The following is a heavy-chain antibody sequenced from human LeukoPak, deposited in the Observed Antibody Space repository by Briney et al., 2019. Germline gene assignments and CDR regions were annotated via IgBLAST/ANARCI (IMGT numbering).Heavy chain of an antibody. V-gene: IGHV3-7*04. J-gene: IGHJ5*02. CDR2: IKQDGSEK. CDR3: ARGLYYYDSSLPWFDP. CDR1: GSTFRSHT. D-gene: IGHD3-22*01. Sequence: GGSLRLSCAASGSTFRSHTMSWVRQAPGKGLEWVANIKQDGSEKYYVDSVKGRFTISRDNAKNSLYLQMNSLRAEDTAVYYCARGLYYYDSSLPWFDPWGQGTLVTVSS.